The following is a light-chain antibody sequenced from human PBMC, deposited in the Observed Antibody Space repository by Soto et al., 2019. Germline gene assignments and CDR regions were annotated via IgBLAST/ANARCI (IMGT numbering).Light chain of an antibody. CDR3: TSYAGSNTYV. Sequence: QSVLSQPASVSGSPGQSITISCTGTSGDIGNYNYVSWYQHYPGKAPRLLIYEVYNRPSGVSNRFSGSKSGDTASLTISGLQAEDEGDYYCTSYAGSNTYVFGSGTKVTVL. CDR2: EVY. J-gene: IGLJ1*01. V-gene: IGLV2-14*01. CDR1: SGDIGNYNY.